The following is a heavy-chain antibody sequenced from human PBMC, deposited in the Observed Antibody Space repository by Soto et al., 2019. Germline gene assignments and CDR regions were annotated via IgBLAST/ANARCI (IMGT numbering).Heavy chain of an antibody. V-gene: IGHV3-66*01. CDR3: ARDPSRSSGPGYFDY. CDR1: GFTVSSNY. CDR2: IYSGGST. J-gene: IGHJ4*02. D-gene: IGHD6-19*01. Sequence: GGSLRLSCAASGFTVSSNYMSWVRQAPGKGLEWVSVIYSGGSTYYADSVKGRFTISRDNSKNTLYLQMNSLRAEDTAVYYCARDPSRSSGPGYFDYWGQGTLVTVSS.